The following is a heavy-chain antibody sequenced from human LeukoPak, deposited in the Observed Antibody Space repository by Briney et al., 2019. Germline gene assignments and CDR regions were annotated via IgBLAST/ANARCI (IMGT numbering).Heavy chain of an antibody. Sequence: SVKVSCKASGGTFSSYAISWVRQAPGQGLEWMGGIIPIFGTANYAQKFQGRVTITADESTSTAYMELSSLRSEDTAVYYCARDGYSSSPSHYWGQGTLVTVSS. CDR1: GGTFSSYA. CDR2: IIPIFGTA. J-gene: IGHJ4*02. CDR3: ARDGYSSSPSHY. D-gene: IGHD6-6*01. V-gene: IGHV1-69*13.